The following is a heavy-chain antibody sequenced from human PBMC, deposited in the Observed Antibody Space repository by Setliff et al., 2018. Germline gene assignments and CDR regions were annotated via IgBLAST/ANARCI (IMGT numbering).Heavy chain of an antibody. CDR1: GFSFSSYA. J-gene: IGHJ1*01. V-gene: IGHV3-23*01. CDR2: ISGSGGST. D-gene: IGHD1-26*01. CDR3: AKGPPSSGTYGGYFQH. Sequence: PGGSLRLSCSASGFSFSSYAMSWFRQAPGKGLEWVSAISGSGGSTYYADSVKGRVTISRDNSKNTLYLQMNSLRAEDTAVYYCAKGPPSSGTYGGYFQHCGQGTLVTVS.